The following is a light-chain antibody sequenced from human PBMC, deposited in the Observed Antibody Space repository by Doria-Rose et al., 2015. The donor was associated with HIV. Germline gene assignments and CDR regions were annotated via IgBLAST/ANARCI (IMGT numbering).Light chain of an antibody. J-gene: IGKJ3*01. CDR2: WAS. CDR3: QQYYDTPS. CDR1: QSLLYTSKNY. Sequence: DIRMTQSPESLGMSLGERATLNCKSNQSLLYTSKNYLAWYQQKPGQPPTLLIYWASTRQSGAPARFSGSGSGTDFTLTISSLEAEDVAVYYCQQYYDTPSFGPGTTVDIK. V-gene: IGKV4-1*01.